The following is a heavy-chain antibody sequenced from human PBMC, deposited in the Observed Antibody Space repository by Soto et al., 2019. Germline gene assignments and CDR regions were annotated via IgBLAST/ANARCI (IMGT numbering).Heavy chain of an antibody. V-gene: IGHV3-21*06. CDR1: GFTFNKYS. J-gene: IGHJ4*02. D-gene: IGHD3-22*01. CDR3: ARDLMPNDRGLGDLAY. CDR2: ITSKTCDQ. Sequence: EVRLVESGGGLVKPGGSLRLSCAASGFTFNKYSMNCVRQAPGKGLEWVSSITSKTCDQYYADSVKGRFSISRHNTKNTLSLQVTSRRDEDTAVYYCARDLMPNDRGLGDLAYWGQGTLVTVSS.